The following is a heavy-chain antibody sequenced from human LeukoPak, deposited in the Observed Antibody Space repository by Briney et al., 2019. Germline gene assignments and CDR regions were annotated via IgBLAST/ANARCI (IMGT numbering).Heavy chain of an antibody. V-gene: IGHV2-5*02. J-gene: IGHJ5*02. Sequence: SGPTLVKPKQTLMLTCTFSVFSLSTRGVGVGWIRQPPGKAPEWLALIYWDDDKRYSPSLKSRLTITKDTSKNQVVLTMTNMDPVDTATYYCAHRQGGRGIYYGSGSRYRTEIQEESNNWFDPWGQGTLVTVSS. CDR1: VFSLSTRGVG. CDR3: AHRQGGRGIYYGSGSRYRTEIQEESNNWFDP. D-gene: IGHD3-10*01. CDR2: IYWDDDK.